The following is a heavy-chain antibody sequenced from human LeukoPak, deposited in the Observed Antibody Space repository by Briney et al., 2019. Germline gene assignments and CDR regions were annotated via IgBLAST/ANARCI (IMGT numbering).Heavy chain of an antibody. J-gene: IGHJ3*02. V-gene: IGHV1-24*01. CDR3: ATPSNYDAFDI. D-gene: IGHD4-11*01. CDR1: GYTLTELS. CDR2: FDPEDGET. Sequence: EASVKVSCKVSGYTLTELSMHWVRQAPGRGLEWMGGFDPEDGETIYAQKFQGRVTMTEDTSTDTAYMELSSLRSEDTAVYYCATPSNYDAFDIWGQGTMVTVSS.